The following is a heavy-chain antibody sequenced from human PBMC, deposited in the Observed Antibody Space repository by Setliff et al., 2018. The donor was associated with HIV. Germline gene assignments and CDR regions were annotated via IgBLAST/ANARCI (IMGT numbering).Heavy chain of an antibody. V-gene: IGHV1-69*10. CDR1: GGTFSSYS. CDR3: ARGWMATLNGPLGY. Sequence: GASVKVSCKASGGTFSSYSVTWVRQAPGQGLEWMGGIIIGNYAQKFQGRVTITADESTSTAYMELSSLRSEDTAVYYCARGWMATLNGPLGYWGQGTLVTVSS. J-gene: IGHJ4*02. CDR2: IIIG. D-gene: IGHD5-12*01.